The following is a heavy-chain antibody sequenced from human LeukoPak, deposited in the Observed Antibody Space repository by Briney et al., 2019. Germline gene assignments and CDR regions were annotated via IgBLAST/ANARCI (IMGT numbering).Heavy chain of an antibody. J-gene: IGHJ4*02. D-gene: IGHD6-19*01. CDR3: AKDHSSGWATYYFDY. V-gene: IGHV3-23*01. Sequence: GGSLRLSCAASGFTFSNYGVTWVRQAPGKGLEWVSGISGSGGTTYYADSVKGRFTISRDNSKNTLYLQMNSLRAEDTAVYYCAKDHSSGWATYYFDYWGQGTLVTVSS. CDR2: ISGSGGTT. CDR1: GFTFSNYG.